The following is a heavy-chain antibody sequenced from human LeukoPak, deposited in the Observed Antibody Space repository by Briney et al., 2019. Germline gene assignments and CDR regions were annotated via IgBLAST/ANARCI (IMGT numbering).Heavy chain of an antibody. D-gene: IGHD3-3*01. J-gene: IGHJ4*02. CDR1: GGTFSSHS. CDR2: IIPMSTTT. V-gene: IGHV1-69*13. CDR3: ARPRTYYDSWSGYPPFDY. Sequence: SVKVSCKASGGTFSSHSFNWVRQTPGQGLEWMGGIIPMSTTTKYAPKFQGRVTLTADESTRTVFMELGSLRPDDTAVHYCARPRTYYDSWSGYPPFDYWGPGILVTVSS.